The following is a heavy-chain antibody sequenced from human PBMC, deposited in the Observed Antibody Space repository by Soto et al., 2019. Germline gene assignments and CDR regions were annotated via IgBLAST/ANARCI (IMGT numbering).Heavy chain of an antibody. D-gene: IGHD2-15*01. CDR2: ISSSSDYI. Sequence: EMQLVESGGGLVKPGGSLRLSCAASGFTFSIYSMNWVRQAPGKGLEWVSSISSSSDYIHYADSVKGRFTISRDNAKNSLYLQMNSLRAEDTAMYYCARDDCSGGSCYYRYWGQGTLVTVSS. CDR1: GFTFSIYS. V-gene: IGHV3-21*01. J-gene: IGHJ4*02. CDR3: ARDDCSGGSCYYRY.